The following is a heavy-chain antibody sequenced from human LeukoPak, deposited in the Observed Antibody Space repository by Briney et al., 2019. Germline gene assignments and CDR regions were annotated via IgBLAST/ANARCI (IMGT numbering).Heavy chain of an antibody. Sequence: PGESLNISCKGSGYSFTTYWIGWVRQMPGKGLEWMGIIYPGDSDTRYSPSFQGQVTISADKSISTAYLQWSSLKASDSAMYYCARLEYSTSSADYWGQGTLVTVSS. CDR2: IYPGDSDT. CDR1: GYSFTTYW. V-gene: IGHV5-51*01. J-gene: IGHJ4*02. CDR3: ARLEYSTSSADY. D-gene: IGHD6-6*01.